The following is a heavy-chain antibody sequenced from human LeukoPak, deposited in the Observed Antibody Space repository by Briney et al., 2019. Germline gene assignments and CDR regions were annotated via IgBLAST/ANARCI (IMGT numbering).Heavy chain of an antibody. CDR1: GFTFSSYA. Sequence: GGSLRLSCAASGFTFSSYAMSWVRQAPGKGLEWVSGISGSGGSTYYADSVKGRFTISRDNSKNTLYLQMNSLRAEDTAVYFFAKDLANDGWPLEFDYWGQGTLLTVSS. J-gene: IGHJ4*02. CDR3: AKDLANDGWPLEFDY. V-gene: IGHV3-23*01. D-gene: IGHD5-24*01. CDR2: ISGSGGST.